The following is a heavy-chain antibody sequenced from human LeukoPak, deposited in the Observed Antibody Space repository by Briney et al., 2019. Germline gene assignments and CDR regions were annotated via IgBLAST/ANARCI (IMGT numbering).Heavy chain of an antibody. J-gene: IGHJ4*02. CDR2: IYPGDSDT. CDR3: ARAITDCGGDCYYYFDY. CDR1: GYSFTSYW. Sequence: GESLKISCKGSGYSFTSYWIGWVRQMPGKGLEWMGVIYPGDSDTRYSPSFRGQVSISADKFISTAYLRWSSLKASDTAMYYCARAITDCGGDCYYYFDYWGQGTLVTVSS. V-gene: IGHV5-51*01. D-gene: IGHD2-21*02.